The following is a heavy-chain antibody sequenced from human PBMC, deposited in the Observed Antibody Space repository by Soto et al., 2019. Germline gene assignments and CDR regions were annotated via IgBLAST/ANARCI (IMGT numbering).Heavy chain of an antibody. Sequence: SETLSLTWGVSGGSISSGGYSWSWIRQPPGEGLEWIGYIYHSGSTYYNPSLKSRVTISVDRSKNQFSLKLSSVTAADTAVYYCARETTVTPGWFDPWGQGTLVTVSS. CDR2: IYHSGST. D-gene: IGHD4-17*01. CDR3: ARETTVTPGWFDP. CDR1: GGSISSGGYS. V-gene: IGHV4-30-2*01. J-gene: IGHJ5*02.